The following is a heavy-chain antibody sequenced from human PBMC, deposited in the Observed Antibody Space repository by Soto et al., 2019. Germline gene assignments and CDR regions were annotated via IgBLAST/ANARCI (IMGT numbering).Heavy chain of an antibody. CDR3: ARRYYYESSTYYVSYFDP. V-gene: IGHV4-30-4*01. D-gene: IGHD3-22*01. Sequence: PSETLSLTCTVSGDSIISTSSYWSWIRQPPGKGLEWIGYIYYSGRTDYNPSLKSRVTMSVDTSKNQFSLKLSSVTAADTAVYYCARRYYYESSTYYVSYFDPWGQGTLVTVSS. CDR2: IYYSGRT. J-gene: IGHJ5*02. CDR1: GDSIISTSSY.